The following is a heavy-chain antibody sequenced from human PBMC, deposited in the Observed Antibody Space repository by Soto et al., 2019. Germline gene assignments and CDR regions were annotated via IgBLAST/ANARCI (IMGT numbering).Heavy chain of an antibody. CDR1: GGSFSGYY. J-gene: IGHJ6*02. V-gene: IGHV4-34*01. Sequence: SETLSLTCAVYGGSFSGYYWSWIRQPPGKGLEWIGEINHSGSTNYNPSLKSRVTISVDTSKNQFSLKLSSVTAADTSVYYCGRGPIREGYNYWATNYYYYGMDVWGQGTTVTVSS. D-gene: IGHD5-12*01. CDR3: GRGPIREGYNYWATNYYYYGMDV. CDR2: INHSGST.